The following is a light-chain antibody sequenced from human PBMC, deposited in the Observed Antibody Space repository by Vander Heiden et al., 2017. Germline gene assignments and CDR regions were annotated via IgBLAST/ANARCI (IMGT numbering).Light chain of an antibody. Sequence: SSDLTHPPSVSVSPGQTAKITCSGAVLARQNAYWYQQKPGQAPLLLIYSDTKRPSGIPERFSGSISGTIVTLTISDVQAEDEADYYCQSADSSGTYSVVFGGGTQLTVL. V-gene: IGLV3-25*03. CDR2: SDT. CDR3: QSADSSGTYSVV. J-gene: IGLJ2*01. CDR1: VLARQN.